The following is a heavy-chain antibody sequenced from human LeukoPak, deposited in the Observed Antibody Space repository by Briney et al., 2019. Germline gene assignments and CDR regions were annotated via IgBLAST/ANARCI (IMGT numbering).Heavy chain of an antibody. CDR2: ITGSSTYI. Sequence: GGSLRLSCVASGFTFSSYTMNWVRQARGKGLEWVSSITGSSTYIFYADSVKGRFTVSRDNAKNSLYLQMSSLRAEDTAVYYCAREAGYCSSTSCEEDYYYYYMDVWGKGTTVTVSS. CDR3: AREAGYCSSTSCEEDYYYYYMDV. CDR1: GFTFSSYT. J-gene: IGHJ6*03. D-gene: IGHD2-2*03. V-gene: IGHV3-21*01.